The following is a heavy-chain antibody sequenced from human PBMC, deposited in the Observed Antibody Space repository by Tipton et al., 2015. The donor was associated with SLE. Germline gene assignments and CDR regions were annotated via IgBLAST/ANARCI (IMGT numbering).Heavy chain of an antibody. J-gene: IGHJ2*01. D-gene: IGHD5-12*01. V-gene: IGHV3-23*01. Sequence: SLRLSCAASGFTFSNYAMTWVRQAPGQGLEWVSDIGGHGVITSYTHSVKGRFTISRDNPKNTLHLQMDSLRVEDTAVYYCAKVHEDIVAWRDTFWYFDLWGRGTLVIVSS. CDR2: IGGHGVIT. CDR1: GFTFSNYA. CDR3: AKVHEDIVAWRDTFWYFDL.